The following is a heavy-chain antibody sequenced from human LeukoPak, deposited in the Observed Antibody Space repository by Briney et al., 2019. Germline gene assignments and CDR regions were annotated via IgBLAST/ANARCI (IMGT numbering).Heavy chain of an antibody. CDR2: MNPNSGNT. D-gene: IGHD3-9*01. Sequence: ASVKVSCKASGYTFTSYDINWVRQAAGQGLEWMGWMNPNSGNTGYAQKFQGRVTMTRNTSISTAYMELSSLRSEDTAVYYCARGSDHILTGPVGYFDLWGRGTLVTVSS. CDR3: ARGSDHILTGPVGYFDL. CDR1: GYTFTSYD. V-gene: IGHV1-8*01. J-gene: IGHJ2*01.